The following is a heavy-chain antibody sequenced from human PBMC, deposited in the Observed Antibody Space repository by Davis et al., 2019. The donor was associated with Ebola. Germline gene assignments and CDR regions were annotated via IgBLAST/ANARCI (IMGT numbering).Heavy chain of an antibody. CDR1: GYTFTSYY. CDR3: ARLRYLSGMDV. CDR2: INPSGGST. J-gene: IGHJ6*02. V-gene: IGHV1-46*01. D-gene: IGHD3-9*01. Sequence: ASVKVSCKASGYTFTSYYMHWVRQAPGQGLEWMGIINPSGGSTSYAQKFQGRVTITRDTSASTAYMELSSLRSEDTAVYYCARLRYLSGMDVWGQGTTVTVSS.